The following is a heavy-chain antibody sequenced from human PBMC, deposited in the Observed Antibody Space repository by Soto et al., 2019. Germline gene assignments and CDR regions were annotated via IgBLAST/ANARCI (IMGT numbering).Heavy chain of an antibody. J-gene: IGHJ4*02. Sequence: ASVKVSCKASGYTFTSYAMHWVRQAPGQRLEWMGWINAGNGNTKYSQKFQGRVTITRDTSASTAYMELSSLRSEDTAVYYRARVDTAMVMVDYWGQGTLVTVSS. D-gene: IGHD5-18*01. CDR2: INAGNGNT. CDR1: GYTFTSYA. CDR3: ARVDTAMVMVDY. V-gene: IGHV1-3*01.